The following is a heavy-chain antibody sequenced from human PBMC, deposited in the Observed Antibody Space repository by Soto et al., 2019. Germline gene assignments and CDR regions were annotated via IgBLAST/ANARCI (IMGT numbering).Heavy chain of an antibody. CDR1: GFTFSSYA. J-gene: IGHJ4*02. CDR3: ASLTTVVTPYFDY. Sequence: QVQLVESGGGVVQPGRSLRLSCAASGFTFSSYAMHWVRQAPGKGLEWVAVISYDGSNKYYADSVKGRFTISRDNSKNTLYLQMNSLRAEDTAVYYCASLTTVVTPYFDYWGQGTLVTVSS. V-gene: IGHV3-30-3*01. CDR2: ISYDGSNK. D-gene: IGHD4-17*01.